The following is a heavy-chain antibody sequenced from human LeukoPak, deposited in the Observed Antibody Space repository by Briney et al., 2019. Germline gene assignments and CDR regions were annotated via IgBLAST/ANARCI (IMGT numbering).Heavy chain of an antibody. V-gene: IGHV1-69*05. CDR1: GGTFSSYA. D-gene: IGHD1-26*01. CDR2: IIPIFGTA. CDR3: ARDLIVGATTNAFDI. J-gene: IGHJ3*02. Sequence: SVKVSCKASGGTFSSYAISWVRQAPGQGLEWMGGIIPIFGTANYAQKFQGRVTITTDESTSTGYMELSSLSSEDTAVYYCARDLIVGATTNAFDIWGQGTMVTVSS.